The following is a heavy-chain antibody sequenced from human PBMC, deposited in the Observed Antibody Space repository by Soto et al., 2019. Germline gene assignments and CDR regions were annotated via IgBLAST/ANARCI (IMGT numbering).Heavy chain of an antibody. Sequence: EVQLVESGGGLVQPGGSLRLSCAASGFTVSNNYMNWVRQAPGKGLEWVSVIDSGGSTYYADSVKGRFIISRDNSKNTLYLQMNSLRAEDTAVYYCARDPWWFGEFSSSWGQGTLVNVSS. J-gene: IGHJ5*02. CDR3: ARDPWWFGEFSSS. CDR1: GFTVSNNY. CDR2: IDSGGST. D-gene: IGHD3-10*01. V-gene: IGHV3-66*01.